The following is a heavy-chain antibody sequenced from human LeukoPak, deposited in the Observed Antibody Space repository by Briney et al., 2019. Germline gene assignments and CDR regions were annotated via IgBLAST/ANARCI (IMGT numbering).Heavy chain of an antibody. CDR2: INPSGGST. D-gene: IGHD1-7*01. Sequence: ASVKVSCKASGYTFTSYYMHWVRQAPGQGLEWMGIINPSGGSTSYAQKFQGRVTMIRDMSTSTVYMELSSLRSEDTAVYYCAREESTGTGGKNWFDPWGQGTLVTVSS. CDR1: GYTFTSYY. CDR3: AREESTGTGGKNWFDP. V-gene: IGHV1-46*01. J-gene: IGHJ5*02.